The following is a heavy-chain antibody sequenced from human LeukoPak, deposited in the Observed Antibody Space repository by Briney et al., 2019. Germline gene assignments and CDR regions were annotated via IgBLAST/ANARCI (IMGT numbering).Heavy chain of an antibody. CDR2: IYYSGST. Sequence: SETLSLTCTVSGGSINSYYWSWIRQPPGKGLEWIGYIYYSGSTNYNPSLKSRVTISVDTSKNQFSLKLSSVTAADTAVYYCARRGIYDPGYYFDYWGQGTLVTVSS. V-gene: IGHV4-59*01. CDR3: ARRGIYDPGYYFDY. J-gene: IGHJ4*02. D-gene: IGHD5-12*01. CDR1: GGSINSYY.